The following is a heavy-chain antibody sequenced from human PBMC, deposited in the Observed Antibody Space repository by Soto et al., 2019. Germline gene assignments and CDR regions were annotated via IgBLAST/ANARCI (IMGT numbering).Heavy chain of an antibody. V-gene: IGHV4-59*01. CDR2: IYYSGST. J-gene: IGHJ4*02. CDR1: GGSISSYY. CDR3: ARDRPFAY. Sequence: SETLSLTCTVSGGSISSYYLSWIRQPPGKGLEWIGYIYYSGSTNYNPSLKSRVTISVDTSKNQFSLKLSSVTAADTAVYYCARDRPFAYWGQGTLVTVSS.